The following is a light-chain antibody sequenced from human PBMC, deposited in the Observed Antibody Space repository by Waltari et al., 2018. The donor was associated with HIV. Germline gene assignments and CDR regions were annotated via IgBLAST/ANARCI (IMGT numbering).Light chain of an antibody. V-gene: IGLV2-14*03. J-gene: IGLJ2*01. CDR3: SSYASTRSLI. CDR1: NSYIVTYNY. Sequence: QSALTQPASVSGSPGQSIPISCTGTNSYIVTYNYVSWYQQHPGTAPKLINYEVTNRPPGVSTSFAGSKSGNTASLISAGLQAEDEADYFCSSYASTRSLIFGGGTELTVL. CDR2: EVT.